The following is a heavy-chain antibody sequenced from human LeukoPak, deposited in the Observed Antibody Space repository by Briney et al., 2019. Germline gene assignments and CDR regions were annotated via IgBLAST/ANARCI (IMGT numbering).Heavy chain of an antibody. D-gene: IGHD3-3*01. CDR1: GYTFTGYY. Sequence: ASVKVSCKASGYTFTGYYMHWVRQAPGQGLEWMGRINPNSGGTNYAQKFQGRVTMTRDTSISTAYMELSRLRSDDTAVYYCARVGTPYYDFWSGEYYYYYGMDVWGQGTTVTVSS. CDR2: INPNSGGT. CDR3: ARVGTPYYDFWSGEYYYYYGMDV. V-gene: IGHV1-2*06. J-gene: IGHJ6*02.